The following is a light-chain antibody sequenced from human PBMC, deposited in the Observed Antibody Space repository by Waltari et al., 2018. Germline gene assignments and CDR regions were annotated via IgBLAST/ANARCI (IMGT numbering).Light chain of an antibody. Sequence: QSVLTQPASVSGSPGQSITISCTGTSSDVGCYDYVSWYQQSPGKAPKLIMYDVVKRPSGVSTRFSASKSDNPASLTISGLQAEDEGDYYCCSYKRGATWVFGGGTALTVL. CDR3: CSYKRGATWV. V-gene: IGLV2-14*03. CDR2: DVV. J-gene: IGLJ3*02. CDR1: SSDVGCYDY.